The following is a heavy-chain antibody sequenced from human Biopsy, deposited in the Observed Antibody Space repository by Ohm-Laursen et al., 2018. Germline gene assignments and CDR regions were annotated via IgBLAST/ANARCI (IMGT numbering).Heavy chain of an antibody. Sequence: GTLSLTCAVSGYSISTGYYWGWIRQTPGKGLEWIGYIYYSGSTNYNPSLKSRVTISVDTSKNQFSLRLNSVTAADTAVYYCARATNSTGWPYYYFYGMDVWGQGTTVTVSS. V-gene: IGHV4-61*01. CDR2: IYYSGST. D-gene: IGHD2/OR15-2a*01. J-gene: IGHJ6*02. CDR3: ARATNSTGWPYYYFYGMDV. CDR1: GYSISTGYY.